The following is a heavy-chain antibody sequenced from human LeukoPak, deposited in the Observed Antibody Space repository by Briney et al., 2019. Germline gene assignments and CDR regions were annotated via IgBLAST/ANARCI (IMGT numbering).Heavy chain of an antibody. D-gene: IGHD6-6*01. CDR1: GFTFSIYA. CDR2: ISGSGGST. Sequence: GGSLRLSCAASGFTFSIYAMSWVRQAPGKGLEWVSAISGSGGSTYYADSVKGRFTISRDNSKNTLYLQMNSLRAEDTAVYYCAKVGLYSSSRPADYWGQGTLVTVSS. J-gene: IGHJ4*02. V-gene: IGHV3-23*01. CDR3: AKVGLYSSSRPADY.